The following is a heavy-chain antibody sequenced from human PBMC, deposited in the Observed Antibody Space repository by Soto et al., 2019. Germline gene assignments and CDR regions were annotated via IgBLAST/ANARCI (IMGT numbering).Heavy chain of an antibody. V-gene: IGHV1-3*01. CDR3: ARGTRGGSSSGYL. Sequence: QVQLVQSGAEVKKPGASVKVSCKASGYTFTSYAMHWVRQAPGQRLEWMGWINAGNGNTKYSQKFQGRVTITRDTSASTADMELSSLRSEDTAVYYCARGTRGGSSSGYLWGQGTLVTVSS. CDR2: INAGNGNT. D-gene: IGHD6-13*01. CDR1: GYTFTSYA. J-gene: IGHJ5*02.